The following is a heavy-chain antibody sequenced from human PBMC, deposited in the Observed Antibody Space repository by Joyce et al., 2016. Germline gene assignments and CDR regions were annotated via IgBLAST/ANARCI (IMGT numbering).Heavy chain of an antibody. CDR1: GGSISSAHW. Sequence: QVQLQESGPGLVTPSGTLSLTCAVSGGSISSAHWWSWVRQPQGRGLEWSGEIYLGGSTTYDPSLKSRVTISVDKSRNQLSRKMNSVAAADTAVYYCARNGAYSQDSWGQGTLVTVSS. CDR2: IYLGGST. CDR3: ARNGAYSQDS. V-gene: IGHV4-4*02. D-gene: IGHD5-12*01. J-gene: IGHJ5*01.